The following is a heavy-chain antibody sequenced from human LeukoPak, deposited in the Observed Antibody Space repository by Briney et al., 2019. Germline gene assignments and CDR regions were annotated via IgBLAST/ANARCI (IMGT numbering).Heavy chain of an antibody. Sequence: GGSLRLSCAASGIIFSNYAMHWVRQGPGKGLECISTISSDGGSTYYANSVKGRFTISRDDSKNTLYLQMGSLRAEDMAVYYCARGRQGAKTRYFDLWGRGTRVTVSS. CDR3: ARGRQGAKTRYFDL. V-gene: IGHV3-64*01. CDR2: ISSDGGST. J-gene: IGHJ2*01. D-gene: IGHD1-26*01. CDR1: GIIFSNYA.